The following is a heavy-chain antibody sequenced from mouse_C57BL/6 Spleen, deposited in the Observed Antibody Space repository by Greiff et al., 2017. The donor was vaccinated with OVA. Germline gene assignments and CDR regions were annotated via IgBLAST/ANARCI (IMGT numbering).Heavy chain of an antibody. CDR1: GYTFTNYW. V-gene: IGHV1-63*01. J-gene: IGHJ2*01. CDR3: ARGDGSSPYYCDY. CDR2: IYPGGGYT. D-gene: IGHD1-1*01. Sequence: QVQLQQSGAELVRPGTSVKMSCKASGYTFTNYWIGWAKQRPGHGLEWIGDIYPGGGYTNYNEKFKGQATLTADKSSSTAYMQFSSLTSEDSAIYYCARGDGSSPYYCDYWGQGTTLTVSS.